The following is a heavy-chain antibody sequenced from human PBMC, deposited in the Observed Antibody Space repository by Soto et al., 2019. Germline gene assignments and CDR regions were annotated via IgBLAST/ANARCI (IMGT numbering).Heavy chain of an antibody. D-gene: IGHD3-9*01. CDR1: GYTVTELS. V-gene: IGHV1-24*01. CDR3: ATGPQYYDILTCPSEEYSYMYV. CDR2: FDPEDGET. J-gene: IGHJ6*03. Sequence: ASLKVSCKVSGYTVTELSMHWLRQAPGKGLEWMGGFDPEDGETIYAQKFQGRVTMTEDTSTDTAYMELSSLRSEDTAVYYCATGPQYYDILTCPSEEYSYMYVFCKGATVTVSS.